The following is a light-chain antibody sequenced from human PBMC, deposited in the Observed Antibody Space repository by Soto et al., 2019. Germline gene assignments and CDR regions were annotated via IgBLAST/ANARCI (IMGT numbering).Light chain of an antibody. Sequence: EIVLTQSPATLSLSPGERATLSCRASQSVSSYLAWYQQKPGQAPRLLIYDASNRATGIPARFSGSGSGTDFTLTISSLAPEDFAVYCCQQRSNWPSTFGGGTKVEIK. J-gene: IGKJ4*01. V-gene: IGKV3-11*01. CDR2: DAS. CDR3: QQRSNWPST. CDR1: QSVSSY.